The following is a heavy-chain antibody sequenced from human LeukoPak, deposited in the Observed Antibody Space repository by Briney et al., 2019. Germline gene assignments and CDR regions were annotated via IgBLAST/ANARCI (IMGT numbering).Heavy chain of an antibody. CDR2: IYHSGST. Sequence: SQTLSLTCAVSGGSISSGGYSWSWIRQPPGKGLEWIGYIYHSGSTYYNPSLKSRVTISVDRSKNQFSLKLSSVTAADTAVYYCARAGRLGELSSPYYYYYGMDVWGQGTTATVSS. D-gene: IGHD3-16*02. CDR1: GGSISSGGYS. CDR3: ARAGRLGELSSPYYYYYGMDV. V-gene: IGHV4-30-2*01. J-gene: IGHJ6*02.